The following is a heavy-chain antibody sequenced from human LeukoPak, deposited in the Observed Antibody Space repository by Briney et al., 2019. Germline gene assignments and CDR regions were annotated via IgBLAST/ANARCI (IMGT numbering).Heavy chain of an antibody. CDR3: AKEGRSLQTY. D-gene: IGHD5-24*01. V-gene: IGHV3-7*03. CDR2: IKEDGTET. J-gene: IGHJ4*02. Sequence: GGSLRLSCAASGFMFSSNWMSWVRLAPGKGLGWVANIKEDGTETYYVDSVKGRFTISRDNAKNSLYLQMNSLRVEDTAVYYCAKEGRSLQTYWGQGTLVTVSS. CDR1: GFMFSSNW.